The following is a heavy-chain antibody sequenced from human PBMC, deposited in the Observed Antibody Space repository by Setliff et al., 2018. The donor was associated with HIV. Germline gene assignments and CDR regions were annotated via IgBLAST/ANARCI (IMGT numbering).Heavy chain of an antibody. Sequence: LSLTCAVSGDSIGTYSWHWVRQAPGKGLEWVAVMSYDGNNKYYADSVKGRFTISRDNSKNTLFLQMNSLRPEDTAVYYCARDCRVGWVFTYGMDVWGQGTLVTVSS. CDR1: GDSIGTYS. D-gene: IGHD6-13*01. J-gene: IGHJ6*02. V-gene: IGHV3-30*01. CDR3: ARDCRVGWVFTYGMDV. CDR2: MSYDGNNK.